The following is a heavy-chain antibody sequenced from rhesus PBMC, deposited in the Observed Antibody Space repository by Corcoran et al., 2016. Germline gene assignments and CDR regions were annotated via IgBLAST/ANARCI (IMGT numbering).Heavy chain of an antibody. D-gene: IGHD6-31*01. CDR1: GFTFSSYE. CDR3: TIAAAIFDY. V-gene: IGHV3-100*02. J-gene: IGHJ4*01. Sequence: DVQLVESGGGLVKPGGSLSLSCVGSGFTFSSYEMHWVRQGPGKVLEWVPIMSESGGTTYYADSVKGRFTIPRDNAKNSLFLQMNSRRAEDTAVYYCTIAAAIFDYWGQGVLVTVSS. CDR2: MSESGGTT.